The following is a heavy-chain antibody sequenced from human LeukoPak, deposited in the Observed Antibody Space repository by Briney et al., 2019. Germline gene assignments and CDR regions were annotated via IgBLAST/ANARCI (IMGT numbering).Heavy chain of an antibody. CDR1: GFTFNSYG. V-gene: IGHV3-33*01. J-gene: IGHJ3*02. CDR3: ARGGLGIGDFDI. Sequence: PGRPLRLSCAASGFTFNSYGMHGVRQAPGKGLEGVAVIWYDGSNKYYADSVKGRFTISRDNSKNTLYLQMNSLRAEDTAVYYCARGGLGIGDFDIWGQGTMVTVSA. D-gene: IGHD7-27*01. CDR2: IWYDGSNK.